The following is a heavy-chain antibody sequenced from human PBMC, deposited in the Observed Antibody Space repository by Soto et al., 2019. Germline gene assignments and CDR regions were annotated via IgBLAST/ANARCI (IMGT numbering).Heavy chain of an antibody. V-gene: IGHV1-8*01. CDR1: GYTFTSYD. D-gene: IGHD1-1*01. CDR3: ARRAETNGWNGFGADKYYFDF. J-gene: IGHJ4*02. CDR2: MNPNTGNS. Sequence: QVQLVQSGAEVRKPGASVKVSCEASGYTFTSYDIYWVRQATGQGLEWMGWMNPNTGNSGYAHKFQGRVTLTSDTSISTVHMELSSLKSDDTAVYYCARRAETNGWNGFGADKYYFDFWGQGPLVTVSS.